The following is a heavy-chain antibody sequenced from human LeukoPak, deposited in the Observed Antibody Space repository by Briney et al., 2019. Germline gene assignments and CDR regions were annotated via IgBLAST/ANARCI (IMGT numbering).Heavy chain of an antibody. CDR1: GFTFSSYA. J-gene: IGHJ3*02. V-gene: IGHV3-23*01. D-gene: IGHD5-12*01. CDR3: ARDPENSGDAFDI. CDR2: ISDSGHST. Sequence: GGSLRLPCAASGFTFSSYAMNWVRQAPGKGLEWVSIISDSGHSTYYAGSVKGRFTISRDNSKNTLYLQMNSLRAEDTAVNYCARDPENSGDAFDIWGQGTMVTVSS.